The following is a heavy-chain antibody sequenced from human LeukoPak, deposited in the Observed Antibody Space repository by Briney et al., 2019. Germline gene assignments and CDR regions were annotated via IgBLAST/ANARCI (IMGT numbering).Heavy chain of an antibody. CDR2: IYPGDSDT. J-gene: IGHJ5*02. CDR1: GYSFTSYW. CDR3: ARQSYCGGGCCSGESWFDP. D-gene: IGHD2-21*02. Sequence: GEALKISCKGSGYSFTSYWIGWVRQMPGKGLGWTGMIYPGDSDTRYSPSFQGQVTISANKSISAANRQCSSLKASDTAMYYCARQSYCGGGCCSGESWFDPWGQGTLVTVSS. V-gene: IGHV5-51*01.